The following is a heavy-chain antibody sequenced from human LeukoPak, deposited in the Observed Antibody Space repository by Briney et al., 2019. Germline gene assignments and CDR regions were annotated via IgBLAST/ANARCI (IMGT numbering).Heavy chain of an antibody. V-gene: IGHV3-74*01. CDR1: GFTFSTYW. D-gene: IGHD5-18*01. J-gene: IGHJ4*02. CDR3: ARDGGLWLYYFDF. Sequence: GGSLRLSCVTSGFTFSTYWMHWVRHVPGKGLVWVSRINSDGSGTTYADSVKGRFTISRDNAKNTVYLQMNSLRAEDTAVYYCARDGGLWLYYFDFRGQGTLVTVSS. CDR2: INSDGSGT.